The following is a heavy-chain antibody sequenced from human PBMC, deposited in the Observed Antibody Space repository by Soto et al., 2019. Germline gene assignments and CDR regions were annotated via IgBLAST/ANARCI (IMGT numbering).Heavy chain of an antibody. CDR3: ARSSGGNFGIIIEGSNWFDP. Sequence: ASVKVSCKAPGDTFTSYYLNWVCQAPGQGLEWMGVINPHGGSTKYAQKFQGRITMARDTSRSTVYMELSSLRSDDTAIYYCARSSGGNFGIIIEGSNWFDPWGQGTLVTVSS. CDR2: INPHGGST. V-gene: IGHV1-46*01. CDR1: GDTFTSYY. J-gene: IGHJ5*02. D-gene: IGHD3-3*01.